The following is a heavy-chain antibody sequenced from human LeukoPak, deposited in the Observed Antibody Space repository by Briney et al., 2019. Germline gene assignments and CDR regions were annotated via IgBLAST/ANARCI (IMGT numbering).Heavy chain of an antibody. CDR3: ARTWELYGTGHAFDI. CDR2: ISGSGGST. CDR1: GFTFSSYA. D-gene: IGHD1-26*01. J-gene: IGHJ3*02. Sequence: GGSLRLSCAASGFTFSSYAMSWVRQAPGKGLEWVSAISGSGGSTYYADSVKGRFTISRDNSENTLYLQMNSLRAEDTAVYYCARTWELYGTGHAFDIWGQGTMVTVSS. V-gene: IGHV3-23*01.